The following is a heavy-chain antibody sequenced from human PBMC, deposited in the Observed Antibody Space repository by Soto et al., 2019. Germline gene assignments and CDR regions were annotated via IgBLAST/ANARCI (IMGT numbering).Heavy chain of an antibody. D-gene: IGHD3-3*01. CDR1: GYSFTSYW. CDR3: ARGSAIFGVVTRNAFDI. CDR2: IYPGDSDT. Sequence: PGESLKISCKGSGYSFTSYWIGWVRQMPGKGLEWMGIIYPGDSDTRYSPSFQGQVTISADKSISTAYLQWSSLKASDTAMYYCARGSAIFGVVTRNAFDIWGQGTMVTVSS. V-gene: IGHV5-51*01. J-gene: IGHJ3*02.